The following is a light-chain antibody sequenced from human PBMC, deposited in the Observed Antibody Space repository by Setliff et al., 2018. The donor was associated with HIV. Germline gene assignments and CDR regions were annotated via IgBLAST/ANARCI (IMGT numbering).Light chain of an antibody. CDR2: DVS. CDR1: DIGDTYS. Sequence: SALAQPASVSGSPGQSITISCTGTDIGDTYSVSWYQQHPGKVPRLMIYDVSHRPSGVSHRFSGSKSGNTASLTISGLQAEDEADYYCSSYSNTRTLVFGTGTKVTVL. CDR3: SSYSNTRTLV. V-gene: IGLV2-14*03. J-gene: IGLJ1*01.